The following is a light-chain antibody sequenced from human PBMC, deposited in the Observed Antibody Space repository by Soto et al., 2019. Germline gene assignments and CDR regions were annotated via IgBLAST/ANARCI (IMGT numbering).Light chain of an antibody. CDR3: QQYDSYCT. CDR2: KAS. V-gene: IGKV1-5*03. J-gene: IGKJ4*01. Sequence: DIQMTQSPSTLSASVGDRVTITCRASQSIRSWLAWYQQKPGKAPRLLIYKASSLESGVPSRFSGSGSGTEFTLTIRSLQPDDSATYYCQQYDSYCTFGGGTKVEIK. CDR1: QSIRSW.